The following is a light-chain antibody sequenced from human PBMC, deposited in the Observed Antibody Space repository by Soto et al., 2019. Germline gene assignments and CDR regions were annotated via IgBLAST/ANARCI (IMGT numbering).Light chain of an antibody. Sequence: DIHMTQCRSSLSASVGCGITITFLASQDIGGRLAWFQQKPGKAPQYLIQAASILQSGVPSRFSGSGSGTEFILTINNLQPEDFASYVCLQVYSFPRTFGLGTKVDI. CDR2: AAS. J-gene: IGKJ1*01. CDR1: QDIGGR. CDR3: LQVYSFPRT. V-gene: IGKV1-12*01.